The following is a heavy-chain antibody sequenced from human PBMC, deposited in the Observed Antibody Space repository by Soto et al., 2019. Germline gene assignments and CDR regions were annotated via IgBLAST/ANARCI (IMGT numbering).Heavy chain of an antibody. CDR2: LSDSGAGT. CDR1: GFTFSSYG. V-gene: IGHV3-23*01. CDR3: AKDSATFGRFDY. D-gene: IGHD3-3*01. J-gene: IGHJ4*02. Sequence: GGSLRLSCAASGFTFSSYGMSWVRQPPGKGLEWVSVLSDSGAGTYYADSVKGRFTISRDNSKNTLYLQMNSLRAEDTAVYYCAKDSATFGRFDYWGQGTLVTVSS.